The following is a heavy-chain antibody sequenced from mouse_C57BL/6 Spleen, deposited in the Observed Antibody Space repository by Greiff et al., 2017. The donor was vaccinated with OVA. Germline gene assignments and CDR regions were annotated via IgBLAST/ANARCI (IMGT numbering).Heavy chain of an antibody. V-gene: IGHV3-6*01. J-gene: IGHJ4*01. CDR1: GYSITSGYY. D-gene: IGHD2-4*01. CDR2: ISYDGSN. CDR3: ARYDYDEAIDY. Sequence: EVQLQQSGPGLVKPSQSLSLTCSVTGYSITSGYYWNWIRQFPGNKLEWMGYISYDGSNNYNPSLKNRISITRDTSKNQLFLKLNSVTTEDTATYYCARYDYDEAIDYWGQGTSVTVSS.